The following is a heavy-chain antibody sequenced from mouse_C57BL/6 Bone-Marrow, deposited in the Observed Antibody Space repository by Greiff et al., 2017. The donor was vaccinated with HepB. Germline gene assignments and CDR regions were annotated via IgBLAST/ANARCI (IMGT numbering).Heavy chain of an antibody. CDR2: IRNKANGYTT. CDR1: GFTFTAYY. D-gene: IGHD1-1*01. CDR3: TRSSYYDSSYYFDY. Sequence: EVKLMDSGGGLVQPGGSLSLSCAASGFTFTAYYMSWVRQPPGKALEWLGFIRNKANGYTTEYSASVKGRFTISRDNSQSILYLQMNALRDEESATYYCTRSSYYDSSYYFDYWGQGTTLTVSS. V-gene: IGHV7-3*01. J-gene: IGHJ2*01.